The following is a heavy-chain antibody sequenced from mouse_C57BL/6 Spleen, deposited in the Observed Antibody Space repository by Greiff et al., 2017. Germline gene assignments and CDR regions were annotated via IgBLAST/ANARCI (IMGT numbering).Heavy chain of an antibody. CDR2: INPSTGGT. Sequence: EVQLQQSGPELVKPGASVKISCKASGYSFTGYYMNWVKQSPEKSLEWIGEINPSTGGTTYNQKFKAKATLTVDKSSSTAYMQRKSLTSEDSAVYYCARTLYDYSYYDAMDYWGQGTSVTVSS. CDR1: GYSFTGYY. J-gene: IGHJ4*01. CDR3: ARTLYDYSYYDAMDY. D-gene: IGHD2-4*01. V-gene: IGHV1-42*01.